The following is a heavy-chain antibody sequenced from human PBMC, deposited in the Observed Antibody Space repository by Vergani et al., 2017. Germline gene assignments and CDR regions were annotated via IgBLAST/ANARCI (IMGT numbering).Heavy chain of an antibody. CDR3: ARGASGDYVSSFDY. D-gene: IGHD4-17*01. Sequence: QVQLVESGGGVVQPGRSLRLSCAASGFTFSSYAMHWVRQAPGKGLEWVAVISYDGSNKYYADSVKGRFTISRGNSKNTLYLQMNSLRAEDTAVYYCARGASGDYVSSFDYWGQGTLVTVSS. V-gene: IGHV3-30-3*01. J-gene: IGHJ4*02. CDR1: GFTFSSYA. CDR2: ISYDGSNK.